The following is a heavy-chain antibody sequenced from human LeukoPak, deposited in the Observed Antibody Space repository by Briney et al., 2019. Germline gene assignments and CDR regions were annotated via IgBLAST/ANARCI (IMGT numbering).Heavy chain of an antibody. Sequence: ASVKVSCKASGYTFTSYDIIWVRQATGQGLEWMGWMNPNSGNSGFPQKFQGRVTMTRNTSMSTAYMELSSLRSEDTAVYYCVQKGQAQNYGKPGWGQGTLVTVSS. CDR1: GYTFTSYD. V-gene: IGHV1-8*01. CDR2: MNPNSGNS. D-gene: IGHD1-7*01. J-gene: IGHJ4*02. CDR3: VQKGQAQNYGKPG.